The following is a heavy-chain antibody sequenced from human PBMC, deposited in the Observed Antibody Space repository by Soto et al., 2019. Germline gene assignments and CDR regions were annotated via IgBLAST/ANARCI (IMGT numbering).Heavy chain of an antibody. CDR2: ISHSGRT. CDR3: AREYAYGSNFFDC. D-gene: IGHD3-10*01. J-gene: IGHJ4*02. V-gene: IGHV4-31*03. Sequence: QVQLQESGPGLVKPSQTLSLTCTVSGGSISSAAYYWSWIRQHPGKGLEWIGYISHSGRTYYTPSLMSGVIISTDTSKNQFSVNLTSVTAADTSVYYCAREYAYGSNFFDCWGQGALVTVSS. CDR1: GGSISSAAYY.